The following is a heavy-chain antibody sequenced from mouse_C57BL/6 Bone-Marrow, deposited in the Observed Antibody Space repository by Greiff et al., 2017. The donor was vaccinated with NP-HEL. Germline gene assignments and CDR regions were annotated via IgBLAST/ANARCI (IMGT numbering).Heavy chain of an antibody. D-gene: IGHD2-12*01. CDR2: INPSSGYT. Sequence: VQLQQSGAELARPGASVKMSCKASGYTFTSYTMHWVKQRPGQGLEWIGYINPSSGYTKYNQKFKDKATLTADKSSSKAYMQLSSLTSEDSAVYYFARSYYYYFDYWGQGTTLTVSS. V-gene: IGHV1-4*01. J-gene: IGHJ2*01. CDR3: ARSYYYYFDY. CDR1: GYTFTSYT.